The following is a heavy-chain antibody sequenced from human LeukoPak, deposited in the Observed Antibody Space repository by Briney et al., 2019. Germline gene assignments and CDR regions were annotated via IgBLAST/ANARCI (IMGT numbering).Heavy chain of an antibody. CDR1: GYSISSGYY. V-gene: IGHV4-38-2*02. CDR2: IYHSGST. Sequence: SETLSLTCTVSGYSISSGYYWGWIRQPPGQGLEWIGSIYHSGSTYYNPSLKSRVTISVDTSKNQFSLKLSSVTAADTAVYYCARDWGSYYYDSTGWFDPWGQGTLVTVSS. J-gene: IGHJ5*02. D-gene: IGHD3-22*01. CDR3: ARDWGSYYYDSTGWFDP.